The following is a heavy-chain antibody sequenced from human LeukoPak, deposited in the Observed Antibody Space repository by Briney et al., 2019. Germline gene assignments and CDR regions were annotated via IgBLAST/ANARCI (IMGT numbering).Heavy chain of an antibody. J-gene: IGHJ4*02. V-gene: IGHV4-31*03. D-gene: IGHD1-26*01. CDR2: IYYSGST. CDR1: GGSVSSGGYY. CDR3: ARARSRGATHFDY. Sequence: SETLSLTCTVSGGSVSSGGYYWSWIRQHPGKGLEWIGYIYYSGSTYYNPSLKSRVTISVDTSKNQFSLKLSSVTAADTAVYYCARARSRGATHFDYWGQGTLVTVSS.